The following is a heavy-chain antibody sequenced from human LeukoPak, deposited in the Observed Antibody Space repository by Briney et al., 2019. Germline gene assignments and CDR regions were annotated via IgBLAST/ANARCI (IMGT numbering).Heavy chain of an antibody. D-gene: IGHD5-12*01. J-gene: IGHJ4*02. CDR2: ISGSGGST. CDR3: ARDPYSGYDWTYFDY. V-gene: IGHV3-23*01. Sequence: GGSLRLSCAASGFTFSSYAMSWVRQAPGKGLEWVSAISGSGGSTYYADSVKGRFTISRDNSKNTLYLQMNSLRAEDTAVYYCARDPYSGYDWTYFDYWGQGTLVTVSS. CDR1: GFTFSSYA.